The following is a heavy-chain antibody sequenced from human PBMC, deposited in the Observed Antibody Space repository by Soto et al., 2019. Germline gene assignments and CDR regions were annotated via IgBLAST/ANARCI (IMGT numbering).Heavy chain of an antibody. Sequence: SVKASCKASGGTFSSYAISWVRQAPGQVLEWMGGIIPIFGTANYAQKFQGRVTITADASTSTAYMELSSLRSEDPAVSYCTRDGYNYGGYYGLDVWVQGTTLTVSS. J-gene: IGHJ6*02. V-gene: IGHV1-69*13. CDR3: TRDGYNYGGYYGLDV. CDR2: IIPIFGTA. D-gene: IGHD5-12*01. CDR1: GGTFSSYA.